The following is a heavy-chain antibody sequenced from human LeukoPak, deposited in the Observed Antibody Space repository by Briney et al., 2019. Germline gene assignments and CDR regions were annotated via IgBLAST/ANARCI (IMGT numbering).Heavy chain of an antibody. V-gene: IGHV4-59*01. CDR3: ARVSWGSRRDGYNVVDY. CDR1: GGSISSYY. Sequence: PSETLSLTCTVPGGSISSYYWTWIRQPPGKGLEWIGYIYYSGSTSYNPSLMSRVTFSVDTSRNQFSLRLTSVTAADTAVYYCARVSWGSRRDGYNVVDYWGQGTLVTVSS. CDR2: IYYSGST. J-gene: IGHJ4*02. D-gene: IGHD5-24*01.